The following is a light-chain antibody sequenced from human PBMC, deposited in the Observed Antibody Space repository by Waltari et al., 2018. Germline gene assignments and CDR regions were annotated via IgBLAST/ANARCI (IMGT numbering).Light chain of an antibody. V-gene: IGLV2-23*02. Sequence: QSALTQPASVSGSPGQSITISCTGTSSDVGRYNLVSWYQQHPGKAPKLMIFEVTKRPSGVANLFSGSTSGNTASLTISGLQAEDEADYYCCSYAGSATPYVFGTGTKVTVL. J-gene: IGLJ1*01. CDR2: EVT. CDR1: SSDVGRYNL. CDR3: CSYAGSATPYV.